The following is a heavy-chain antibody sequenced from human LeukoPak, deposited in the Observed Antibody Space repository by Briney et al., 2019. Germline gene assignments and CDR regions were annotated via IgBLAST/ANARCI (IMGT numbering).Heavy chain of an antibody. CDR2: INHSGTT. V-gene: IGHV4-34*01. J-gene: IGHJ4*02. Sequence: SETLSLTCAVYGGSFSGYYWSWNRQPPGKGLEWIGEINHSGTTNSHTSLKSRVTISVDTSKNQFSLKRSSVTAADTAVYYCARGPRPTYYYGSGSYRGSYYFDYWGQGTMVTVSS. CDR1: GGSFSGYY. CDR3: ARGPRPTYYYGSGSYRGSYYFDY. D-gene: IGHD3-10*01.